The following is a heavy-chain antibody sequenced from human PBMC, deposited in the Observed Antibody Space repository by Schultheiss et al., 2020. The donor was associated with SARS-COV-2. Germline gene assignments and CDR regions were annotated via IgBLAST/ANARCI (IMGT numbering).Heavy chain of an antibody. J-gene: IGHJ3*02. CDR1: GGSFSGYY. Sequence: SETLSLTCAVYGGSFSGYYWSWIRQPPGKGLEWIGEINHSGSTNYNPSLKSRVTISVDTSKNQFSLKLSSVTAADTAVYYCARDGYCSSTSCYHDAFDIWGQGTMVTVSS. CDR3: ARDGYCSSTSCYHDAFDI. V-gene: IGHV4-34*09. CDR2: INHSGST. D-gene: IGHD2-2*01.